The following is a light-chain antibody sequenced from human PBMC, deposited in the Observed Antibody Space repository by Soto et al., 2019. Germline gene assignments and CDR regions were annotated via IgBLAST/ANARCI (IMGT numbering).Light chain of an antibody. J-gene: IGKJ5*01. CDR1: QVSSSY. CDR3: QGLNDYPIT. Sequence: DIQLTQSPSFLSASVGDRVTITCRASQVSSSYLAWYQQKPGKAPKFLIYAASTLQSGVPSRFSGSGSGTEFTLTISSLQPEDFATYYCQGLNDYPITFGQGTRLEIK. CDR2: AAS. V-gene: IGKV1-9*01.